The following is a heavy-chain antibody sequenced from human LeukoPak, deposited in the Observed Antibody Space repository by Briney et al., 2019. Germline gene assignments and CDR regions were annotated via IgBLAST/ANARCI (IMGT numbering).Heavy chain of an antibody. V-gene: IGHV3-30*04. J-gene: IGHJ6*03. D-gene: IGHD2-15*01. CDR3: ARDPKYCSGGSCYRQYYYYYYMDV. Sequence: GGSLRLSCAASGFTFSSYAMHWVRQAPGKGLEWVAVISYDGSNKYYADSVKGRFTISRDNSKNTLYLQMNSLRAEDTAVYYCARDPKYCSGGSCYRQYYYYYYMDVWGKGTTVTVSS. CDR2: ISYDGSNK. CDR1: GFTFSSYA.